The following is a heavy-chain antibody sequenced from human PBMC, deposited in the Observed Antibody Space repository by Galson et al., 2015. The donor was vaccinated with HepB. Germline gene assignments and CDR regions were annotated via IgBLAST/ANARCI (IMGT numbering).Heavy chain of an antibody. CDR1: GFTFSSYW. CDR3: AREGPVLRYFDWSPFDY. V-gene: IGHV3-74*01. J-gene: IGHJ4*02. D-gene: IGHD3-9*01. Sequence: SLRLSCAASGFTFSSYWMHWVRQAPGKGLVWVSRINSDGSSTSYADSVKGRFTISRDNAKNTLYLQMNSLRAEDTAVYYCAREGPVLRYFDWSPFDYWGQGTLVTVSS. CDR2: INSDGSST.